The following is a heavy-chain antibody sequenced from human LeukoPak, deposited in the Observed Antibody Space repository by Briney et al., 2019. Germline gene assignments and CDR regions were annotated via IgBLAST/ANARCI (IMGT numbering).Heavy chain of an antibody. CDR3: ARVRRWELLGDDAFDI. CDR2: ISYDGSNK. V-gene: IGHV3-30-3*01. D-gene: IGHD1-26*01. CDR1: GFTFSSYA. J-gene: IGHJ3*02. Sequence: GGSLRLSCAASGFTFSSYAMHWVRQAPGKGLEWVAVISYDGSNKYYADSVKGRFTISRDSSKNTLYLQMNSLRAEDTAVYYCARVRRWELLGDDAFDIWGQGTMVTVSS.